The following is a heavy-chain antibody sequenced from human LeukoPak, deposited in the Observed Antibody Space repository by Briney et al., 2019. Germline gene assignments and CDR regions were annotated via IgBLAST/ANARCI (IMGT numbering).Heavy chain of an antibody. V-gene: IGHV3-30*19. CDR3: ARSGGLQKFDY. CDR2: ISYDGNTI. Sequence: PGGSLRLSCAASGFTFSSYGMYWVRQAPGKGLQWVAVISYDGNTIHYADSVKGRFIISRDTSKNTLYLQMNSLRAEDTAVYYCARSGGLQKFDYWGQGTLVTVSS. D-gene: IGHD4-11*01. J-gene: IGHJ4*02. CDR1: GFTFSSYG.